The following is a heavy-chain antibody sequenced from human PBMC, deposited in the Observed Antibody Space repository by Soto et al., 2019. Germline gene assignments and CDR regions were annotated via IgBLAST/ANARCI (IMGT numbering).Heavy chain of an antibody. CDR3: ARAPLIAARRYYYYYGMDV. D-gene: IGHD6-6*01. CDR1: GFTFSSYD. Sequence: GGSLRLSCAASGFTFSSYDMHWVRQATGKGLEWVSAIGTAGDTYYPGSVKGRFTISRENAKNSLYLQMNSLRAEDTAVYYCARAPLIAARRYYYYYGMDVWGQGTTVTVSS. CDR2: IGTAGDT. V-gene: IGHV3-13*01. J-gene: IGHJ6*02.